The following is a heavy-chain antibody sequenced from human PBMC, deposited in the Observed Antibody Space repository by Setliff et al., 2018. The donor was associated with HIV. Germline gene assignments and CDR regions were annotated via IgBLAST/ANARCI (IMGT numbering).Heavy chain of an antibody. CDR1: GASISSHY. J-gene: IGHJ6*02. CDR3: ARVETTVRGATYAMDV. CDR2: MYFRGNA. D-gene: IGHD3-10*01. Sequence: SETLSLTCTVSGASISSHYWNWIRQAPGKGLEWIGTMYFRGNARNSPSLKSRVTISVDTSKNQLSLNLTSVTAADSAVHYCARVETTVRGATYAMDVWGQGTMVTVSS. V-gene: IGHV4-59*11.